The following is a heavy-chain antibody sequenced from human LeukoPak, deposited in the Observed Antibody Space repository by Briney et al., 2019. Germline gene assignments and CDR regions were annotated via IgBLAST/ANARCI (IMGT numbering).Heavy chain of an antibody. V-gene: IGHV1-69*13. CDR2: IIPIFGTA. CDR1: GYTFTSYG. Sequence: SVKVSCKASGYTFTSYGISWVRQAPGQGLEWMGGIIPIFGTANYAQKFQGRVTITADESTSTAYMELSSLRSEDTAVYYCASTGYSSGWYSTAFDYWGQGTLVTVSS. J-gene: IGHJ4*02. D-gene: IGHD6-19*01. CDR3: ASTGYSSGWYSTAFDY.